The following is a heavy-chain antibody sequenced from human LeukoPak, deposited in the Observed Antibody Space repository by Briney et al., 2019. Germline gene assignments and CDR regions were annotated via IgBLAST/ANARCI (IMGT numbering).Heavy chain of an antibody. J-gene: IGHJ4*02. D-gene: IGHD3-22*01. CDR2: IYYSGSS. Sequence: PSETLSLTCTVSGGSISSYYWSWIRQPPGKGLEWVRYIYYSGSSNYNPSLKSRVTISVDTSKNQFSLKLSSVTAADTAVYYCARTTYYYDRSGYSYYFDYWGQGTLVTVSS. V-gene: IGHV4-59*01. CDR3: ARTTYYYDRSGYSYYFDY. CDR1: GGSISSYY.